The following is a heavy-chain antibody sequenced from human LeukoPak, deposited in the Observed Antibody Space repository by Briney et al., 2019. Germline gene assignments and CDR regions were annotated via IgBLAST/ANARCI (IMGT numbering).Heavy chain of an antibody. CDR1: GYSFINYG. CDR2: VSAYADNT. J-gene: IGHJ4*02. V-gene: IGHV1-18*01. D-gene: IGHD2-15*01. Sequence: ASVKVSCKTSGYSFINYGITWVRQAPGQGLEWMGWVSAYADNTNYVQKFQGRVSMTTDTSTNTAYIELRSLRPDDTAVYYCARDCIGCHGFDFWGQGTPVTVSS. CDR3: ARDCIGCHGFDF.